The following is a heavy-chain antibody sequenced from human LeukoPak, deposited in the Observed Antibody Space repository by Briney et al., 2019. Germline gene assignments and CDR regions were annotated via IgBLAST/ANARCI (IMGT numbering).Heavy chain of an antibody. CDR3: AKGKYSSGGVPDY. V-gene: IGHV3-48*01. J-gene: IGHJ4*02. CDR1: EFTFSSYS. CDR2: ITNSGNSK. D-gene: IGHD6-19*01. Sequence: GGSLRLSCAASEFTFSSYSMNWVRQAPGKGLEWVSYITNSGNSKSYADSVKGRFTVSRDNSKNTLYLQINSLRGEDTAVYYCAKGKYSSGGVPDYWGQGTLVTVSS.